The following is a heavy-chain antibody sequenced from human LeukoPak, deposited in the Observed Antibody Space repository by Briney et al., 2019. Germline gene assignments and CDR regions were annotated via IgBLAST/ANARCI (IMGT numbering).Heavy chain of an antibody. D-gene: IGHD4/OR15-4a*01. V-gene: IGHV1-8*02. CDR1: GYTFTSYD. Sequence: ASVKVSCKASGYTFTSYDINWVRQATGQGLEWMGWMNPNSGNTGYAQKFQGRVTMTRDTSTSTVYMELSSLRSEDTAVYYCTKPLNDAFDIWGQGTMVTVSS. J-gene: IGHJ3*02. CDR3: TKPLNDAFDI. CDR2: MNPNSGNT.